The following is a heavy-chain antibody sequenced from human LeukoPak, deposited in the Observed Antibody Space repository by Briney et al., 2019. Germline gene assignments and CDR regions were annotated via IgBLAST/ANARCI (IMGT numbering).Heavy chain of an antibody. CDR1: GITFDDYA. D-gene: IGHD1-26*01. CDR3: AKDERERSDAFDI. J-gene: IGHJ3*02. V-gene: IGHV3-23*01. Sequence: PGRSLRLSCAASGITFDDYAMHWVRQAPGKGLEWVSGISGSGGSTYYADSVKGRFTISRDNSKNTLYLQMNSLRAEDTAVYYCAKDERERSDAFDIWGQGTMVTVSS. CDR2: ISGSGGST.